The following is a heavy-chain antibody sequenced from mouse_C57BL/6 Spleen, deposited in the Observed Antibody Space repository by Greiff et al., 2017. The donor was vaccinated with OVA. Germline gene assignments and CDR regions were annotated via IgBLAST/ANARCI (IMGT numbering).Heavy chain of an antibody. V-gene: IGHV1-61*01. Sequence: QVQLQQPGAELVRPGSSVKLSCKASGYTFTSYWMDWVKQRPGQGLEWIGNIYPSDSETHYNQKFKDKATLTVDKSSSTAYMQLSSLTSEDSAVYYCARGGDYHWYFDVWGTGTTVTVSS. D-gene: IGHD2-4*01. CDR1: GYTFTSYW. CDR2: IYPSDSET. J-gene: IGHJ1*03. CDR3: ARGGDYHWYFDV.